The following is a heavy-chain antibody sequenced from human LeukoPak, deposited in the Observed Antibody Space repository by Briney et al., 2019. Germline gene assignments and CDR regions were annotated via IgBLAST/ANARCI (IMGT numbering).Heavy chain of an antibody. D-gene: IGHD2-15*01. J-gene: IGHJ4*02. V-gene: IGHV4-31*03. Sequence: SQTLSLTCTVSGGSISSGGYYWSWIRQHPGKGLEWIVYIYYSGSTYYNPSLKSRVTISVDTSKNQFSLKLSSVTAADTAVYYCAREGYCSGGSCYEWGQGTLVTVSS. CDR1: GGSISSGGYY. CDR3: AREGYCSGGSCYE. CDR2: IYYSGST.